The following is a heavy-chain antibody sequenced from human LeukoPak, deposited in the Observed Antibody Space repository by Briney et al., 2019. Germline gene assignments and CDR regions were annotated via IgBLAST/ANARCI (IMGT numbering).Heavy chain of an antibody. D-gene: IGHD4-17*01. J-gene: IGHJ2*01. Sequence: SETLSLTCTVSGGSISSYYWSWIRQPPGKGLEWIGYIYYSGSTNYNPSLKSRVTISVDTSKNQFSLKLSSVTAADTAVYYCAKNMGYGDYCFDLWGRGTLVTVSS. V-gene: IGHV4-59*01. CDR3: AKNMGYGDYCFDL. CDR1: GGSISSYY. CDR2: IYYSGST.